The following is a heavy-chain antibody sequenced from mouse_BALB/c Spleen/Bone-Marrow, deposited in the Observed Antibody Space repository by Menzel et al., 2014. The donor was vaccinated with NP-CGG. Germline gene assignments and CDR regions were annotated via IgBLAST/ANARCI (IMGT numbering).Heavy chain of an antibody. J-gene: IGHJ3*01. V-gene: IGHV2-9*02. CDR1: GFSLTSYG. Sequence: VMLVESGPGLVAPSQSLSITCTVSGFSLTSYGVHWIRPPPGKGLEWLGVIWAGGSANYKSALMSRLSISKDNSKSQVFLKMNSLQTDDTAMYYCARGGYGYDGTFAYWGQGTLVTVSA. D-gene: IGHD2-2*01. CDR3: ARGGYGYDGTFAY. CDR2: IWAGGSA.